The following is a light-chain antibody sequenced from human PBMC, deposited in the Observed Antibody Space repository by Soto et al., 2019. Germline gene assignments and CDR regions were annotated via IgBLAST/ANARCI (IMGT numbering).Light chain of an antibody. V-gene: IGLV1-47*01. CDR3: GGWDDSLSGPV. Sequence: QSVLTQPPSASGTPGQRVNISCSGSSSNIGSNYVYWYRQFPGTAPKLLIQRNNQRPSGVPARFSVSKSGTSASLPISGLRSEDEADYYCGGWDDSLSGPVFGGGTKVTVL. CDR1: SSNIGSNY. J-gene: IGLJ2*01. CDR2: RNN.